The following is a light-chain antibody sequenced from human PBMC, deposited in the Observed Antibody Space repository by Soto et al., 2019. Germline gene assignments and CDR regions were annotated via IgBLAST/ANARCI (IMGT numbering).Light chain of an antibody. J-gene: IGKJ1*01. Sequence: DLVMTQSPLSLPVTPGEPASISCRSSQTLLHRNGYNYLDWYLQKPGQSPQLLIYLGSSRASGVPDRFSGSGSGTDFTLRISRVEAEDVGVYYCMQAIQTPRTFGQGTKVEIK. CDR1: QTLLHRNGYNY. CDR2: LGS. CDR3: MQAIQTPRT. V-gene: IGKV2-28*01.